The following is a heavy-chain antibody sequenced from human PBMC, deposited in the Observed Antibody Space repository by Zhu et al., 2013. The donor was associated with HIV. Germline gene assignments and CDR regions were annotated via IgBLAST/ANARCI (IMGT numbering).Heavy chain of an antibody. V-gene: IGHV1-2*02. CDR2: INPNSGAT. Sequence: QVQLVQSGAEVKKPGASVKVSCKASGYTFTNFYVHWIRQAPGQGLEWMGWINPNSGATNYAQNFQGRVTLTRDTSITTAYMELSSLKSDDAAVYFCATSSHSSGLYWGQGTLVTVSS. J-gene: IGHJ4*02. D-gene: IGHD6-6*01. CDR3: ATSSHSSGLY. CDR1: GYTFTNFY.